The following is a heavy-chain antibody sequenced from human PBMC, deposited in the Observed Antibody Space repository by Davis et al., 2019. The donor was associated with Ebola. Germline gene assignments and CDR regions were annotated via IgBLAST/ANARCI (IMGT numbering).Heavy chain of an antibody. V-gene: IGHV3-69-1*01. CDR2: LGTSADT. J-gene: IGHJ3*02. CDR3: ARVDASSAFYI. CDR1: GFVFRNYV. Sequence: GESLKISCAASGFVFRNYVMSWVRQAPGKGLEWVSTLGTSADTYYADSVKGRFTISRDNAKNSLSLQMNSLRADDTAMYYCARVDASSAFYIWGQGTMVTVSS.